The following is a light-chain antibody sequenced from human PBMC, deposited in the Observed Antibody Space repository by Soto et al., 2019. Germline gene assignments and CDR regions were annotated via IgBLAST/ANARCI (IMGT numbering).Light chain of an antibody. Sequence: DIQLTQSPSSLSASLWDRVTISCRASQGVGDSLTWYQQKPGQVPRLLVYTSSTLPTGVPSRFSASGSGTDFTLTISSLQPEDFAIYYCQQADSSPRTFGQGTRLEIK. J-gene: IGKJ5*01. CDR2: TSS. CDR3: QQADSSPRT. V-gene: IGKV1-27*01. CDR1: QGVGDS.